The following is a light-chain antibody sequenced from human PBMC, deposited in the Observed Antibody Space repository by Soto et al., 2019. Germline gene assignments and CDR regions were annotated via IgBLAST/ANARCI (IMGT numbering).Light chain of an antibody. J-gene: IGKJ5*01. CDR3: QQSYSNSIT. V-gene: IGKV1-39*01. Sequence: DIQMTQSPSSLSASIGDRVTITCRASQSISSHLYWFQQKPGQAPKLLIYAASSLQSGVPSRCSGSGSGTDFTLTISNLQPEDFATCYCQQSYSNSITFGQGTRLEIK. CDR1: QSISSH. CDR2: AAS.